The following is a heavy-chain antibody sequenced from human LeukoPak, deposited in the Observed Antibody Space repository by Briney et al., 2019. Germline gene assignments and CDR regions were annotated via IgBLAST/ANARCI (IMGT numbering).Heavy chain of an antibody. CDR2: INNSSST. CDR1: GGSLSGNY. J-gene: IGHJ4*02. D-gene: IGHD3-22*01. CDR3: ARGHYYYNGSGYLDY. Sequence: KPSQSLSPTCAVDGGSLSGNYCGWVRHPAGGWMGWIGKINNSSSTNYNPSIKSQVTISVDTSKYQFSLKLSSVTAADAAVYDCARGHYYYNGSGYLDYWGQGALVTVSS. V-gene: IGHV4-34*01.